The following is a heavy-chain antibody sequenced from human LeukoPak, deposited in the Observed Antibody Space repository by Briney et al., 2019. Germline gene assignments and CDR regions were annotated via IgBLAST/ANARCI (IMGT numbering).Heavy chain of an antibody. CDR1: GYSFTNNY. V-gene: IGHV1-46*01. CDR2: IYPRDGST. CDR3: ARDQEGFDY. Sequence: ASVKVSCKASGYSFTNNYIHWVRQAPGQGLEWMGMIYPRDGSTSYAQRFQDRVTVTRDTSTSTVHMELSGLRAEDTALYYCARDQEGFDYWGQGTLVTVSS. J-gene: IGHJ4*02.